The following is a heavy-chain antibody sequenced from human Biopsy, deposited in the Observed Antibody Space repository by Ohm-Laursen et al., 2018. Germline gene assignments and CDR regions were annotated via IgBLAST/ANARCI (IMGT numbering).Heavy chain of an antibody. V-gene: IGHV1-2*02. J-gene: IGHJ5*02. CDR3: TRGGYYYDSLAYYYWFDP. Sequence: ASVKVSCNASGYTFTGYHVHWVRQAPGQGLEWMGWINAKTGDTNYAQKFQGRVTMTRDTSISTAYVDLSSLRSDDAAVYYCTRGGYYYDSLAYYYWFDPWGQGTLVTVSS. D-gene: IGHD3-22*01. CDR1: GYTFTGYH. CDR2: INAKTGDT.